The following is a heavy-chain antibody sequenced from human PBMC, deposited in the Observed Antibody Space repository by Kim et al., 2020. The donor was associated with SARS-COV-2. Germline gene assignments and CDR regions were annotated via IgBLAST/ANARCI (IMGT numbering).Heavy chain of an antibody. CDR3: ARDAHYYDSSGYYP. D-gene: IGHD3-22*01. V-gene: IGHV3-21*01. CDR1: GFTFSSYS. J-gene: IGHJ5*02. CDR2: ISSSSSYI. Sequence: GGSLRLSCAASGFTFSSYSMNWVRQAPGKGLEWVSSISSSSSYIYYADSVKGRFTISRDNAKNSLYLQMNSLRAEDTTVYYCARDAHYYDSSGYYPWGQGTLVTVSS.